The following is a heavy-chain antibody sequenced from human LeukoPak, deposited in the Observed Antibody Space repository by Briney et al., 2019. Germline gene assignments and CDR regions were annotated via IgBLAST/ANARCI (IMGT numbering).Heavy chain of an antibody. J-gene: IGHJ4*02. CDR3: ARSLGSGWYGVDY. D-gene: IGHD6-19*01. CDR1: GGSFSGYY. Sequence: PSETLSLTCAVYGGSFSGYYWSWIRQPPGKGLEWIGEINHSGSTNYNPSLKSRVAISVDTSKDQFPLKLSSVTAADTAVYYCARSLGSGWYGVDYWGQGTLVTVSS. V-gene: IGHV4-34*01. CDR2: INHSGST.